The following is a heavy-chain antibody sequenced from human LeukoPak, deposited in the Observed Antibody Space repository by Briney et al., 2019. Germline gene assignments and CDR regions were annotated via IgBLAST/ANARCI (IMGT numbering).Heavy chain of an antibody. CDR3: AREHYDFWSGYYDY. D-gene: IGHD3-3*01. CDR2: IKQDGSEK. J-gene: IGHJ4*02. Sequence: GGSLRLSCAASGFTFSSYWMSWVRQAPGKGLEWVANIKQDGSEKYYVDSVKGRFTISRDNAKNSLYLQMNSLRAEDTAVYYCAREHYDFWSGYYDYWGQRTLVTVSS. V-gene: IGHV3-7*01. CDR1: GFTFSSYW.